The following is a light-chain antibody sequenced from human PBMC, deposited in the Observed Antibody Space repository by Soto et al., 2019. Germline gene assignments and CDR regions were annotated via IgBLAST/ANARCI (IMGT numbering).Light chain of an antibody. J-gene: IGLJ1*01. Sequence: QSVLTQPASVSGSPGQSITISCTGTSSDVGGYDFVSWYQQHPAEAPRLMIYEGNKRPSGVSNRFSGSKSGNTASLTISGLQADDEAKYYCCSYSGISNVFGTGTKLTVL. CDR2: EGN. V-gene: IGLV2-23*03. CDR1: SSDVGGYDF. CDR3: CSYSGISNV.